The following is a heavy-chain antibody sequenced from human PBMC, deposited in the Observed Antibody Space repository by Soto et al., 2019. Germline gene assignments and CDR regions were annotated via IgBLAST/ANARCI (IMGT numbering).Heavy chain of an antibody. CDR1: GGSFSGYY. CDR2: INHSGST. J-gene: IGHJ6*02. V-gene: IGHV4-34*01. CDR3: ARGIAAAAPRRDGMDV. Sequence: ETLSLTCAVYGGSFSGYYWSWIRQPPGKGLEWIGEINHSGSTNYNPSLKSRVTISADTSKNQFSLKLSSVTAADTAVYYCARGIAAAAPRRDGMDVWGQGTTVTVSS. D-gene: IGHD6-13*01.